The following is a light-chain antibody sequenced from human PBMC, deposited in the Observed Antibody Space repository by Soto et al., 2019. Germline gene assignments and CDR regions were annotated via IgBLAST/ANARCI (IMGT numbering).Light chain of an antibody. CDR1: SSNIGAGYD. Sequence: QSVLTQPPSVSGAPGQRVTISCTGSSSNIGAGYDVHWYQQLPGTAPKLLIYGNSNRPSGVPDRFSGSKSGTAASLAITGLQAEDEADDYCQSYHSSLSGSGVFGGGTKLTVL. J-gene: IGLJ3*02. V-gene: IGLV1-40*01. CDR2: GNS. CDR3: QSYHSSLSGSGV.